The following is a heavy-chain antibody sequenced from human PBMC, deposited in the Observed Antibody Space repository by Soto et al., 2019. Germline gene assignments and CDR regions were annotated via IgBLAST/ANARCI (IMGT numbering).Heavy chain of an antibody. CDR2: IYNGGST. V-gene: IGHV4-30-4*01. J-gene: IGHJ4*02. CDR3: ARGPSGDKVDY. D-gene: IGHD7-27*01. CDR1: GDSISRGDSA. Sequence: PSETLSLTCTVSGDSISRGDSARSWIRQSPGEGLEWIGHIYNGGSTYNNPSLNSRLSISVDVSKNQFSLQLSSVTAADTALYYCARGPSGDKVDYWGQGTLVTVSS.